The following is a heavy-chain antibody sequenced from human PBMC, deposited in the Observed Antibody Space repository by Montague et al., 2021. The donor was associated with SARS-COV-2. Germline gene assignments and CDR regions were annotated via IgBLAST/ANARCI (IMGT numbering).Heavy chain of an antibody. V-gene: IGHV6-1*01. J-gene: IGHJ6*02. CDR1: GDSVSSNDAA. Sequence: CAISGDSVSSNDAAWDWIRQSPSRVLEWLGRTYYRSTRYNDYAVSVTGRITINPDTSKNQFSLQLNSVTPEDTAVYYCARQFGITRYALDVWGQGTTVTVSS. D-gene: IGHD3-10*01. CDR3: ARQFGITRYALDV. CDR2: TYYRSTRYN.